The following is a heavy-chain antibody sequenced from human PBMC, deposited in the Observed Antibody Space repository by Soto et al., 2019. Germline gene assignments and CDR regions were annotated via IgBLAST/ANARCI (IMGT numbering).Heavy chain of an antibody. CDR3: ARARSTGRDDAFDI. CDR2: ISGTSYYT. V-gene: IGHV3-11*05. Sequence: QVQLVESGGGLVEPGGSLRLSCAASGFTFSDYYMTWIRQAPGKGLEWVSYISGTSYYTNYADSVKGRFIISRNNSNNSLYLQMKSLRAEDTAVYFCARARSTGRDDAFDIWGQGTVLTVSS. CDR1: GFTFSDYY. D-gene: IGHD2-8*02. J-gene: IGHJ3*02.